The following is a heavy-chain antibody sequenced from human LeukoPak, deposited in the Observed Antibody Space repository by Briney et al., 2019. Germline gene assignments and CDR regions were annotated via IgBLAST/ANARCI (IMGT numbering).Heavy chain of an antibody. D-gene: IGHD3-10*01. CDR2: LYSGGNT. V-gene: IGHV3-66*01. CDR1: GFTVSSNY. J-gene: IGHJ3*02. CDR3: ATEGFRGVLFHI. Sequence: PGGSLRLSCAASGFTVSSNYMSWVRQAPGKGLEWVSVLYSGGNTYYADSVQGRSTISRDNSRNTLYLQMNSLRVEDTAVYYCATEGFRGVLFHIWGQGTVVTVSS.